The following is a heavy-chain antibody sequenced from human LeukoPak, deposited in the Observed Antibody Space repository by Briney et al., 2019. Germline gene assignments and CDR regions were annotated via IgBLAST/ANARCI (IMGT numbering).Heavy chain of an antibody. Sequence: VASVKVSCKASGYTFTSYDMHWVRQAPGQGLEWMGRIIPILGIANYAQRFQGRVTITADKSTSTAYMELSSLRSEDTAVYYCAREFSSAWHFDYWGQGTLVTVSS. CDR3: AREFSSAWHFDY. J-gene: IGHJ4*02. D-gene: IGHD6-19*01. CDR2: IIPILGIA. V-gene: IGHV1-69*04. CDR1: GYTFTSYD.